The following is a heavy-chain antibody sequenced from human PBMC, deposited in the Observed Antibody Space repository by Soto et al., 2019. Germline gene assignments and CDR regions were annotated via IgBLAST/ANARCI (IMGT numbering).Heavy chain of an antibody. V-gene: IGHV3-74*01. Sequence: EVQLVESGGGLVQPGGSLRLSCAASGFTFSSYWMHWVRQAPGKGLVWVSRINSDGSSTSYADSVKGRFTISRDNAKNTLYLQVNSLRAEDTAVYYCARDDSDTAMVPFDYWGQGTLVTVSS. CDR2: INSDGSST. J-gene: IGHJ4*02. D-gene: IGHD5-18*01. CDR3: ARDDSDTAMVPFDY. CDR1: GFTFSSYW.